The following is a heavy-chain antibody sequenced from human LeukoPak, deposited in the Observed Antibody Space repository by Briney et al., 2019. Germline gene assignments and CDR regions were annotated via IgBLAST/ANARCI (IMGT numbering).Heavy chain of an antibody. J-gene: IGHJ4*02. CDR2: ISSSGDST. Sequence: PGGSLRLSCAASGFSFSDFSMSWIRQTPGRGLEWISYISSSGDSTFYAESVKGRFTISRDNARNFVYLQMNSLRVDDTAVYYCARAGSGSYPFDYWGQGTLVTVSS. V-gene: IGHV3-11*01. CDR3: ARAGSGSYPFDY. CDR1: GFSFSDFS. D-gene: IGHD1-26*01.